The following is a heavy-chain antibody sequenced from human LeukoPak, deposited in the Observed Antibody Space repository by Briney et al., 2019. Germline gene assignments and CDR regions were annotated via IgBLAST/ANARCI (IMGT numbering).Heavy chain of an antibody. V-gene: IGHV3-23*01. CDR1: GFPFSSYP. Sequence: PGGSLRLSCAGSGFPFSSYPISWVRQPPGKGLEWVSAITASGDSTYSADSVKGRFTISRDNSKNTLYLQMNSLRAEDTAVYYCATFCSSTSCDEGMGYYYYYMDVWGKGTTVTVSS. D-gene: IGHD2-2*01. J-gene: IGHJ6*03. CDR3: ATFCSSTSCDEGMGYYYYYMDV. CDR2: ITASGDST.